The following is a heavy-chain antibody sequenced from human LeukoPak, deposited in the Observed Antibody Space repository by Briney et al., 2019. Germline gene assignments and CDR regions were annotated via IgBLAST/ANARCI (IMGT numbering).Heavy chain of an antibody. CDR1: GYSFTSYW. Sequence: GEALKISLKGSGYSFTSYWIGGVRQMPGKSLEWMVIIYPGDSDTRYSPSFQGQATIPADKSISTASLQWSSLKPSDTAMYYCTRRGDGADLNWFDPWGTGTLVTVSS. CDR3: TRRGDGADLNWFDP. J-gene: IGHJ5*02. D-gene: IGHD4/OR15-4a*01. V-gene: IGHV5-51*01. CDR2: IYPGDSDT.